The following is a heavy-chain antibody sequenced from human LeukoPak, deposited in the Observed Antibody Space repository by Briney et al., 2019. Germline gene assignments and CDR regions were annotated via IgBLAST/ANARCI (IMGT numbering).Heavy chain of an antibody. CDR1: GFTFSSYS. CDR3: ARDFTVTTSSY. J-gene: IGHJ4*02. D-gene: IGHD4-17*01. Sequence: GGSLRLSCAASGFTFSSYSMNWVRQAPGKGLEWVSYISSSSSTIYYADSVKGRFTVSRDNAKNSLYLQMNSLRAEDTAGYYCARDFTVTTSSYWGQGTLVTVSS. CDR2: ISSSSSTI. V-gene: IGHV3-48*01.